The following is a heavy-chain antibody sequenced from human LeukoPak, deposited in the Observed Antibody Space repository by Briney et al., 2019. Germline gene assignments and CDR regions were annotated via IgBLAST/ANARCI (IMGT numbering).Heavy chain of an antibody. J-gene: IGHJ4*02. D-gene: IGHD3-22*01. CDR3: ARHGYDSSGYQAYYFDY. Sequence: PSETLSLTCTVSGGSISSYFLSWVRQPPGKGLEWIGYIYTSGSTDYNPSLKSRVTISLDTSKKQFSLKLRSVTAADTAVYYCARHGYDSSGYQAYYFDYWGQGTLVTVSS. CDR1: GGSISSYF. CDR2: IYTSGST. V-gene: IGHV4-4*09.